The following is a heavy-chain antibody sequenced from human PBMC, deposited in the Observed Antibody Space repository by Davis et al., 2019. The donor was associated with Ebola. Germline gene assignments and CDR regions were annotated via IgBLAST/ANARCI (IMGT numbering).Heavy chain of an antibody. CDR3: ANLEWVNPDY. Sequence: GESLKISCVASGFTFSRSWMNWVRQAPGQGLEWVASIKEDGSEKYHVHSVEGRFTISRDNAKNSLNLQMNSLRAEDTAVYYCANLEWVNPDYWGQGVLVTVSS. V-gene: IGHV3-7*01. J-gene: IGHJ4*02. D-gene: IGHD3-3*01. CDR2: IKEDGSEK. CDR1: GFTFSRSW.